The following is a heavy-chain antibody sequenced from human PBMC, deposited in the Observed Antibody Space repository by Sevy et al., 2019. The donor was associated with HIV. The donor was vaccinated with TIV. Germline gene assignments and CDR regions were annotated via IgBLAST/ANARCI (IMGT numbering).Heavy chain of an antibody. J-gene: IGHJ4*02. CDR2: INHTGTL. V-gene: IGHV4-34*01. CDR3: ARGRQAYVVVVPSTVPFDY. CDR1: GGCLSGYF. Sequence: SETLSLTCAVYGGCLSGYFWNWIRQSPGKGLEWIGEINHTGTLKYNPSLKSRVTISVDASKNQLSLHLSSVTAADTVIYYCARGRQAYVVVVPSTVPFDYWGQGALVTVSS. D-gene: IGHD2-2*01.